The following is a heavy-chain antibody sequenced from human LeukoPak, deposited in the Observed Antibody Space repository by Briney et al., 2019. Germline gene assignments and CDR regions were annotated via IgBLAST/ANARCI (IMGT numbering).Heavy chain of an antibody. CDR3: ARALHPYYYDSSGYSGYPREEGYNPYWFDP. V-gene: IGHV1-69*01. J-gene: IGHJ5*02. CDR1: GGTFSSYA. Sequence: ASVKVSCKASGGTFSSYAISWVRQAPGQGLEWMGGIIPIFGTANYAQKFQGRVTITADESTSTAYMELSSLRSEDTAVYYCARALHPYYYDSSGYSGYPREEGYNPYWFDPWGQGTLVTVSS. CDR2: IIPIFGTA. D-gene: IGHD3-22*01.